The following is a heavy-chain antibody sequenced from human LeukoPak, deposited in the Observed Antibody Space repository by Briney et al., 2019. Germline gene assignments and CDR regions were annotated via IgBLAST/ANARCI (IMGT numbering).Heavy chain of an antibody. CDR1: GYTFTGYY. CDR3: ARGRIYSSSALPAGY. D-gene: IGHD6-6*01. J-gene: IGHJ4*02. CDR2: INPNSGGT. Sequence: ASVKVSCKASGYTFTGYYMHWVRQAPGQGLEWMGWINPNSGGTNYAQKFQGWVTMTRDTSISTAYMELSRLRSDDTAVYYCARGRIYSSSALPAGYWGQGTLVTVSS. V-gene: IGHV1-2*04.